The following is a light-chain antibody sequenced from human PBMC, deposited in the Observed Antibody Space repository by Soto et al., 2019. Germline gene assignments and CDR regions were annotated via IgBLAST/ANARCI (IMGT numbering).Light chain of an antibody. CDR2: DVS. Sequence: QSVLTQPASVSGSPGQLITISCTGTSSDVGGYNYVSWYQQHPGKAPKLMIHDVSNRPSGVSNRFSGSKSGNTASLTISGLQAEDEADYYCSSYTGSTTLVVFGGGTKLTVL. CDR1: SSDVGGYNY. V-gene: IGLV2-14*01. J-gene: IGLJ2*01. CDR3: SSYTGSTTLVV.